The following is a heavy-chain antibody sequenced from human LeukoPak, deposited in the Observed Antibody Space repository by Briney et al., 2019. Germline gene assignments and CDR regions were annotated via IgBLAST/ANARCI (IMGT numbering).Heavy chain of an antibody. Sequence: SETLSLTCTVSGGSISSYYWSWIRQPAGKRLEWIGRIYSSGGTNYNPSLKSRVTMSVDTSKNQFSLKVNSVTAADTAMYYCARDPPYSGKDDPFDIWAQGTMVTVS. CDR3: ARDPPYSGKDDPFDI. CDR2: IYSSGGT. V-gene: IGHV4-4*07. J-gene: IGHJ3*02. CDR1: GGSISSYY. D-gene: IGHD2-21*01.